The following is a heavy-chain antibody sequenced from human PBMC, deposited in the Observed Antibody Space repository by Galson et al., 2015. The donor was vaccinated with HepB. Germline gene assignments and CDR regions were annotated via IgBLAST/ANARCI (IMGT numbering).Heavy chain of an antibody. Sequence: SVKVSCKASGGAFSSYGINWVRQAPGQGLEWMGGIIPISGIPNYAQKFQGRLKITADESTATAYMELSSLRSEDTAVYYCARDVSVIAHLGGLDVWGQGTTVTVSS. CDR2: IIPISGIP. CDR3: ARDVSVIAHLGGLDV. V-gene: IGHV1-69*13. D-gene: IGHD2-21*01. CDR1: GGAFSSYG. J-gene: IGHJ6*02.